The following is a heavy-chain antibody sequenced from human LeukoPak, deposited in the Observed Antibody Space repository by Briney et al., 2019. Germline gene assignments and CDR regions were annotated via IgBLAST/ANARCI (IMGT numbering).Heavy chain of an antibody. V-gene: IGHV4-38-2*02. CDR3: AKDRANYFDY. J-gene: IGHJ4*02. D-gene: IGHD2-15*01. CDR1: GYSISSGYY. CDR2: IYHSGST. Sequence: SETLSLTCTVSGYSISSGYYWGWIRQPPGKGLEWIGSIYHSGSTYYNPSLKSRVTISVDTSKNQFSLKLSSVTAADTAVYYCAKDRANYFDYWGQGTLVTFSS.